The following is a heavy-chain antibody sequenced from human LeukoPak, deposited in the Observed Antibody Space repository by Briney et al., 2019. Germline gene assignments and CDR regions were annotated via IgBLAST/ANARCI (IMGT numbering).Heavy chain of an antibody. D-gene: IGHD2-15*01. Sequence: GGSLRLSCAASGFTFSDYAMSWVRQAPGKGLEWVSAIVGSGGSAYYADSVKGRFTISRDNSKNTLYLQMNSLRAEDTAVYYFESRDCSGGSSYNRYYFDYWGQGTLVTVSS. CDR3: ESRDCSGGSSYNRYYFDY. J-gene: IGHJ4*02. V-gene: IGHV3-23*01. CDR2: IVGSGGSA. CDR1: GFTFSDYA.